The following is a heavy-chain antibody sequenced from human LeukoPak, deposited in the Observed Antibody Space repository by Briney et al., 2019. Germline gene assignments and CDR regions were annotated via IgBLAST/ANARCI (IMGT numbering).Heavy chain of an antibody. J-gene: IGHJ6*02. V-gene: IGHV4-34*01. CDR3: AGAAGYCSGGSCYRQYYYYYYGMDV. D-gene: IGHD2-15*01. Sequence: SETLSLTCAVYGVSFSGYYWSWIRQPPGKGLEWIGEINHSGSTNYNPSLKSRVTISVDTSKNQFSLKLSSVTAADTAVYYCAGAAGYCSGGSCYRQYYYYYYGMDVWGQGTTVTVSS. CDR2: INHSGST. CDR1: GVSFSGYY.